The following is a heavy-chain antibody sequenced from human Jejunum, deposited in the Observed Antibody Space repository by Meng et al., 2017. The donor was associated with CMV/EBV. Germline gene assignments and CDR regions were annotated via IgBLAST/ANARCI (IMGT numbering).Heavy chain of an antibody. CDR3: ARDLKGWVAPAVRRIDYYGLDV. V-gene: IGHV3-30-3*01. J-gene: IGHJ6*02. CDR2: ISYDGGNQ. D-gene: IGHD2-2*01. Sequence: INGVRQARGRGLEWVALISYDGGNQYYVDPVRGRFTISRDSSKNTVYLQMNTLRVEDTAIYYCARDLKGWVAPAVRRIDYYGLDVWGQGTTVTVSS.